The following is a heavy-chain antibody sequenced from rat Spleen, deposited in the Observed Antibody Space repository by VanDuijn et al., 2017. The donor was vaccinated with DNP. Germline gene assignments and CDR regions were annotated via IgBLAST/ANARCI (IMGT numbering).Heavy chain of an antibody. CDR1: GFTFSDYY. J-gene: IGHJ2*01. CDR3: ARHSYAHDY. Sequence: EVKLVESGGGLVQPGRSLKLSCAASGFTFSDYYMAWVRQAPTKGLEWVASISYDGGSTYYRDSVKGRFTISRDNTRSTLYLQMDSLRSEDTATYYCARHSYAHDYWGQGVMVTVSS. V-gene: IGHV5-7*01. D-gene: IGHD1-12*01. CDR2: ISYDGGST.